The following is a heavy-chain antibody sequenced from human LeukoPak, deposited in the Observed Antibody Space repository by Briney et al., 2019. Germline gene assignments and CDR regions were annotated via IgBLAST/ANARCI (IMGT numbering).Heavy chain of an antibody. CDR2: IYTSGST. CDR1: GGSISSYY. Sequence: PSETLSLTCTVSGGSISSYYWSWIRQPAGKGLEWIGRIYTSGSTNYNPSLKSRVTMSVDTSKNQFSLKLSSVTAADTAVYYCARGLLRGYSSGWYFDYWGQGTLVTVSS. J-gene: IGHJ4*02. D-gene: IGHD6-19*01. CDR3: ARGLLRGYSSGWYFDY. V-gene: IGHV4-4*07.